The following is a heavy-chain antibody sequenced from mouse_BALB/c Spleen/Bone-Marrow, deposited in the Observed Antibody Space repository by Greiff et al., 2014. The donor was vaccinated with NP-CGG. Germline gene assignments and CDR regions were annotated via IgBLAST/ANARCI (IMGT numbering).Heavy chain of an antibody. Sequence: DVQLQESGGGLVQPGGSLKLSCAASGFDFSRYWMCWVRQAPGKGLEWIGEINPDSSTINYTPSLKDKFIISRDNAKNTLYLQMSKVRSEDTALYYCASLHYYGFFAYWGQGTLVTVSA. CDR3: ASLHYYGFFAY. CDR2: INPDSSTI. V-gene: IGHV4-1*02. J-gene: IGHJ3*01. CDR1: GFDFSRYW. D-gene: IGHD1-2*01.